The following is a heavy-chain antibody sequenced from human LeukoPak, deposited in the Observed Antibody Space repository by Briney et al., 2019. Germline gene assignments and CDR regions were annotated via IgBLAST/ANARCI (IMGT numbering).Heavy chain of an antibody. D-gene: IGHD5-18*01. J-gene: IGHJ4*02. CDR3: ARSYPAMVTFTSPFDY. Sequence: GASVKVSRKASGYTFTGYYMHWVRQAPGQGLEWMGWINPNSGGTNYAQKFQGRVTMTRDTSISTAYMELSRLRSDDTAVYYCARSYPAMVTFTSPFDYWGQGTLVTVSS. CDR1: GYTFTGYY. V-gene: IGHV1-2*02. CDR2: INPNSGGT.